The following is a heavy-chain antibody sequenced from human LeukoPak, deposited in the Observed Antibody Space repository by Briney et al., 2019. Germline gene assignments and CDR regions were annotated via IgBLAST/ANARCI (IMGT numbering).Heavy chain of an antibody. Sequence: ASVKVSCKASGGTFSSYAISWVRQAPGQGLEWMRGIIPIFGTANYAQKFQGRVTITADESTSTAYMELSSLRSEDTAVYYCARQRWQQFSFWFDPWGQGTLVTVSS. CDR2: IIPIFGTA. CDR1: GGTFSSYA. CDR3: ARQRWQQFSFWFDP. V-gene: IGHV1-69*13. J-gene: IGHJ5*02. D-gene: IGHD5-24*01.